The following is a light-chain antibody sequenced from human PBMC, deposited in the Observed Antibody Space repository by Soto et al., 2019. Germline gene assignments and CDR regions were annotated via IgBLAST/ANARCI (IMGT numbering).Light chain of an antibody. V-gene: IGKV1-5*03. Sequence: DIQMTQSPSTLSGSVGDRVTISCRASQTISSWLAWYQQKPGKAPKLLIYKASSLESGVPSRFRGSGSGTDFTLTISRLEPADFAVYYCQQYGSSVITFGQGTRLEIK. J-gene: IGKJ5*01. CDR2: KAS. CDR1: QTISSW. CDR3: QQYGSSVIT.